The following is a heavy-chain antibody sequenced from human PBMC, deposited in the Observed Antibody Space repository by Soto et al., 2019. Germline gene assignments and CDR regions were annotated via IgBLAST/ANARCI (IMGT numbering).Heavy chain of an antibody. CDR3: VRDMRRHISSSWFDP. V-gene: IGHV3-9*01. CDR1: GFTFNDCA. J-gene: IGHJ5*02. Sequence: EMQLEESGGGLIQPGRSLRLSGAASGFTFNDCAMHWVRQTPEKGLEWLSAINWNGAIVSYATSVRGRFTISRDNADNPLFLQMSILRDEDTSFYYCVRDMRRHISSSWFDPWGQGALVTVSS. D-gene: IGHD3-3*02. CDR2: INWNGAIV.